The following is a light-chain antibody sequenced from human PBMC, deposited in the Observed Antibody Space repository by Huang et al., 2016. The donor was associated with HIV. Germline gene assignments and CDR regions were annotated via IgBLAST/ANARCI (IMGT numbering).Light chain of an antibody. CDR3: QQFNGFSLT. CDR1: QDINSA. CDR2: DAS. Sequence: AIQLTQSPPSLSASAGDRVTITCRASQDINSALAWYQQKPGKAPKLLIYDASNLKSGVPSRFSGSGSGTDSTLSISSLQPEDFATYYCQQFNGFSLTFGGGTRVEIK. J-gene: IGKJ4*01. V-gene: IGKV1-13*02.